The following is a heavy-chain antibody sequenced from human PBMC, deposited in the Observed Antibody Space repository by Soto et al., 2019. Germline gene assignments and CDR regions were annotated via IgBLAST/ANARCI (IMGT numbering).Heavy chain of an antibody. CDR3: ARAGDDCSTTNCYMIDY. Sequence: QVQLVQSGVEVKKPGASVKVSCKASGYTFTTSAMHWVRQAPGQRLEWMGWINAGNGKTKYSQKFQGRVTITRDTSATTVYMELGSLRSEDTAVYYCARAGDDCSTTNCYMIDYWGQGTLVTVSS. CDR2: INAGNGKT. J-gene: IGHJ4*02. D-gene: IGHD2-2*02. V-gene: IGHV1-3*01. CDR1: GYTFTTSA.